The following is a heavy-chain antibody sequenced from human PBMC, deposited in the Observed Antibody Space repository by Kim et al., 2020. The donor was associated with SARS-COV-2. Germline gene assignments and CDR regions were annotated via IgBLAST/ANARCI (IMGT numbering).Heavy chain of an antibody. CDR3: ARLQGWIQLWYFDY. Sequence: TPPPKSRVTISVDPSKNHFSLKLGSVTAADTAVYYCARLQGWIQLWYFDYWGQGTLVTVSS. J-gene: IGHJ4*02. D-gene: IGHD5-18*01. V-gene: IGHV4-39*01.